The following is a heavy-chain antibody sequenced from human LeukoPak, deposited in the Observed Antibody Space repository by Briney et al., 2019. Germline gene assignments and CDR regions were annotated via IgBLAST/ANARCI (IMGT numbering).Heavy chain of an antibody. Sequence: GGSLRLSCAASGFTFSSYGMHWVRQAPGKGLEWVAFIRYDGSNKYYADSVKGRFTISRDNSKNTLYLQMNSLRAEDTAVYYCAKGRGYSSSWADFDYWGQGTLVTVSS. V-gene: IGHV3-30*02. CDR2: IRYDGSNK. CDR3: AKGRGYSSSWADFDY. J-gene: IGHJ4*02. CDR1: GFTFSSYG. D-gene: IGHD6-13*01.